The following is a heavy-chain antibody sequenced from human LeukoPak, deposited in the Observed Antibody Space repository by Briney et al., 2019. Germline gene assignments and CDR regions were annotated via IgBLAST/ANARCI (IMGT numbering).Heavy chain of an antibody. Sequence: ASVEVSCKTSGYLFNNFGITWVRQAPGQGLEWMGWISAYNGNTHYAQNLRDRLTITTDASTNSAHMELRSLRSDDTAVYYCARDRLGGDLTGESLYWGQGTRVTVSS. CDR3: ARDRLGGDLTGESLY. D-gene: IGHD1-14*01. CDR1: GYLFNNFG. CDR2: ISAYNGNT. V-gene: IGHV1-18*01. J-gene: IGHJ4*02.